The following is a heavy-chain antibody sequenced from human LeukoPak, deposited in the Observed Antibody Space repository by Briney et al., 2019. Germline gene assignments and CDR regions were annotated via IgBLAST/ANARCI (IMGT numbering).Heavy chain of an antibody. CDR3: ARGQSGSSRYYSHYYYYYMDV. CDR1: GGSFSGYY. CDR2: INHSGST. V-gene: IGHV4-34*01. Sequence: SETLSLNCAVYGGSFSGYYWSWVRQPPGKGLEWIGEINHSGSTNYNPSLKRRVTISVETSKNKFSLKLSSVTAADTAVYYCARGQSGSSRYYSHYYYYYMDVWGKGTTVTVSS. J-gene: IGHJ6*03. D-gene: IGHD3-22*01.